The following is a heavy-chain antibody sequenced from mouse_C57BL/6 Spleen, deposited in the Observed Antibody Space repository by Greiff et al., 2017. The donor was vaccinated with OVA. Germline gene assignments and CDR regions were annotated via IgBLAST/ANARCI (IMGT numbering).Heavy chain of an antibody. Sequence: EVKLVESGPGLVKPSQSLSLTCSVTGYSITSGYYWNWIRQFPGNQLEWMGYISYDGSNNYNPSLKNRISITRDTSKNQFFLKLNSVTTEDTATYYCARTYDYDVTWFAYWGQGTLVTVSA. J-gene: IGHJ3*01. CDR3: ARTYDYDVTWFAY. CDR2: ISYDGSN. V-gene: IGHV3-6*01. CDR1: GYSITSGYY. D-gene: IGHD2-4*01.